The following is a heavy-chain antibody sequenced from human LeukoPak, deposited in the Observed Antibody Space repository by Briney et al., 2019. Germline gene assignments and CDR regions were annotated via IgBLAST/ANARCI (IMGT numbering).Heavy chain of an antibody. J-gene: IGHJ4*02. D-gene: IGHD5-24*01. V-gene: IGHV5-51*01. CDR1: GYNFAHDW. CDR2: IFPDDSDT. CDR3: ARQESEMTTPANRYFDL. Sequence: RGESLKISCKGSGYNFAHDWIGWVRQMPGKGLEWMGIIFPDDSDTIYSPSFQGQVTISADKSISTAYLQWSNLKASDSDIYYCARQESEMTTPANRYFDLWGQGTLITVSS.